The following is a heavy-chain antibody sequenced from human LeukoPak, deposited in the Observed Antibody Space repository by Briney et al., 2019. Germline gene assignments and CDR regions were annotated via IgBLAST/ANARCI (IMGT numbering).Heavy chain of an antibody. J-gene: IGHJ4*02. Sequence: SETLSLTCTVSGDSITNYFWSWIRQPPGKGLEWIGYIYYTGNTNYKPSLKNRVTISVDTSTNQFSLRLRSVTAADTAVYYCARGRVAYSAYYFDYWGQGSLVTASS. CDR1: GDSITNYF. CDR3: ARGRVAYSAYYFDY. CDR2: IYYTGNT. V-gene: IGHV4-59*01. D-gene: IGHD2-15*01.